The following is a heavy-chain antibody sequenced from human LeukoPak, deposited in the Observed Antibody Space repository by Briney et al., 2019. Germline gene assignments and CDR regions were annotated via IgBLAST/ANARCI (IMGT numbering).Heavy chain of an antibody. D-gene: IGHD4-17*01. CDR1: GFTFSSYG. J-gene: IGHJ5*02. Sequence: GGSLRLSCAASGFTFSSYGMHWVRQAPSKGLEWVAVISYDGSNKYYADSVKGRFTTSRDNSKNTLYLQMNSLRAEDTAVYYCAKADYGDSPFDPWGQGTLVTVSS. CDR3: AKADYGDSPFDP. CDR2: ISYDGSNK. V-gene: IGHV3-30*18.